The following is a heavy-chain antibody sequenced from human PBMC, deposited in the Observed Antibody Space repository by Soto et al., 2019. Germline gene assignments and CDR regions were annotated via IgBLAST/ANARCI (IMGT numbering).Heavy chain of an antibody. D-gene: IGHD6-13*01. CDR1: GGSFRGFY. CDR2: INHVGIT. V-gene: IGHV4-34*10. Sequence: SETLSLTCAVSGGSFRGFYWTWIRQSPGKGLEWLGDINHVGITNYNPSLKSRVSIPVDKSTSTAYMELSSLRSEDTAVYYCARVAIAAAEYYFDYWGQGTLVTVSS. CDR3: ARVAIAAAEYYFDY. J-gene: IGHJ4*02.